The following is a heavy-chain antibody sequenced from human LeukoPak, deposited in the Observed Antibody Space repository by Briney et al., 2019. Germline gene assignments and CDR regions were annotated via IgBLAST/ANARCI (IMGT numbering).Heavy chain of an antibody. CDR2: MNPNSGNT. CDR1: GYTFTSYD. V-gene: IGHV1-8*03. J-gene: IGHJ5*02. Sequence: GASVKVSCKASGYTFTSYDINWVRQATGQGLEWMGWMNPNSGNTGYAQKFQGRVTITRNTSISTAYMELSSLRSDDTAVYYCARDAHRIAARPWWFDPWGQGTLVTVSS. D-gene: IGHD6-6*01. CDR3: ARDAHRIAARPWWFDP.